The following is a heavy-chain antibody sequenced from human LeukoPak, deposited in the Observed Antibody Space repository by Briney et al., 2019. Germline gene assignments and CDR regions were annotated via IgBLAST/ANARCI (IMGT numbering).Heavy chain of an antibody. V-gene: IGHV3-9*01. J-gene: IGHJ4*02. CDR2: ISWNSGSI. Sequence: PGRSLRLSCAASGFTFDDYAMHWVRQAPGKGLEWVSGISWNSGSIGYADSVKGRFTISRDNAKNSLYLQMNSLRAEDTALYYCVKGYYDSSGPFDYWGQGTLVTVSS. CDR3: VKGYYDSSGPFDY. CDR1: GFTFDDYA. D-gene: IGHD3-22*01.